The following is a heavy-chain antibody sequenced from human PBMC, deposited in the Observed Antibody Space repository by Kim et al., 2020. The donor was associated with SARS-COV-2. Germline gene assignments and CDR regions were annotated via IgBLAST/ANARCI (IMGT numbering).Heavy chain of an antibody. J-gene: IGHJ3*02. CDR2: IYYSGST. Sequence: SETLSLTCTVSGGSISSGGYYWSWIRQHPGKGLEWIGYIYYSGSTYYNPSLKSRVTISVDTSKNQFSLKLSSVTAADTAVYYCASSRSGYYYGSGSLPGGFDIWGQGTMVTVSS. V-gene: IGHV4-31*03. D-gene: IGHD3-10*01. CDR3: ASSRSGYYYGSGSLPGGFDI. CDR1: GGSISSGGYY.